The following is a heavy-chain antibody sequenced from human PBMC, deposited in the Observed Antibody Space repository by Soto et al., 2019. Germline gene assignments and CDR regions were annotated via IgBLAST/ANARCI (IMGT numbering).Heavy chain of an antibody. Sequence: ASVKVSCKASGYTFTGYYMHWVRQAPGQGLEWMGWINPNSGGTNYAQKFQGWVTMTRDTSISTAYMELSRLRSDDTAVYYCAREGIAAAVNWFDPWGQGTLVTVSS. CDR2: INPNSGGT. J-gene: IGHJ5*02. V-gene: IGHV1-2*04. D-gene: IGHD6-13*01. CDR1: GYTFTGYY. CDR3: AREGIAAAVNWFDP.